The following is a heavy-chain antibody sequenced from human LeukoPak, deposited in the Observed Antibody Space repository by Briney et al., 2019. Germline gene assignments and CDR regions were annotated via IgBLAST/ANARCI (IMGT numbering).Heavy chain of an antibody. CDR1: GYTFSNYA. CDR2: MNPNSGNT. CDR3: ARGLNLQWLVRGDAFDI. D-gene: IGHD6-19*01. J-gene: IGHJ3*02. V-gene: IGHV1-8*02. Sequence: EASVKVSCKASGYTFSNYAINWVRQATGQGLEWMGWMNPNSGNTGYAQKFQGRVTMTRNTSISTAYMELSSLRSEDTAVYYCARGLNLQWLVRGDAFDIWGQGTMVTVSS.